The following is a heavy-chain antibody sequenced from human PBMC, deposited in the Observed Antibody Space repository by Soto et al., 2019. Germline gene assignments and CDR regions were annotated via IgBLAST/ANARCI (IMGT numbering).Heavy chain of an antibody. Sequence: QVQLVQSGAEVKKPGASVKVSCKTSGYTFSSIGISWVRQALGQGLEWMGWISPHKVNTYYAQRLQGRVTMTTDTSTSTAYMELRSLRSDDTAVYFCARDLDGSGSYYTKYWGQGTLVTVSS. CDR2: ISPHKVNT. V-gene: IGHV1-18*01. CDR1: GYTFSSIG. D-gene: IGHD3-10*01. CDR3: ARDLDGSGSYYTKY. J-gene: IGHJ4*02.